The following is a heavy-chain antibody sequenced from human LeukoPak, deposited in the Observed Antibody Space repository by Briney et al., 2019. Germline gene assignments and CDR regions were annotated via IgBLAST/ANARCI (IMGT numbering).Heavy chain of an antibody. V-gene: IGHV3-9*01. Sequence: GGSLRLSCAASGFTFDDYAMHWVRQAPGKGLEWVSGISWNSGSIGYADSVKGRFTISRDNAKNSLYLQMNSLRAEDTALHYCYFRSIVGSPDAFDIWGQGTMVTVSS. CDR3: YFRSIVGSPDAFDI. J-gene: IGHJ3*02. CDR2: ISWNSGSI. D-gene: IGHD1-26*01. CDR1: GFTFDDYA.